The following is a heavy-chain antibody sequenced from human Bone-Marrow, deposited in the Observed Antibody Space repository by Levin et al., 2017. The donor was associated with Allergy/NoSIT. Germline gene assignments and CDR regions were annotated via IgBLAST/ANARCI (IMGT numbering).Heavy chain of an antibody. V-gene: IGHV3-30*03. Sequence: PGGSLRLSCEVSGFTLTNYGVHWVRQAPGKGLEWVAVISYSGRDKYYGNLVKGRFTISRDLSKNPVILHMNSLRDEDTAMYYCARSSGYGDFDYWGQGTLVTVSS. D-gene: IGHD4-17*01. CDR3: ARSSGYGDFDY. CDR1: GFTLTNYG. J-gene: IGHJ4*02. CDR2: ISYSGRDK.